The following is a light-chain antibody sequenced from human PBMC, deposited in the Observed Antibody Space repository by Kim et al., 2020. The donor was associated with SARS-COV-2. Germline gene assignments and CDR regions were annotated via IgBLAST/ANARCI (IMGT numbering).Light chain of an antibody. CDR2: HDT. Sequence: SYELTQPPSVSVSPGQTASIACSGDKLGDAYASWYQQKPGQSPVVVIYHDTKRPSGLPERFSGSNSRNPATLTIRGTQSLDESDDYCQPWDIGTLVFG. J-gene: IGLJ1*01. V-gene: IGLV3-1*01. CDR3: QPWDIGTLV. CDR1: KLGDAY.